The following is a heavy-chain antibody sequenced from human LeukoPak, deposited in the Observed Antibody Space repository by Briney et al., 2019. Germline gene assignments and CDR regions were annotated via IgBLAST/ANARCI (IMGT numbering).Heavy chain of an antibody. CDR3: ARVYYGSGRSTLHYYYYMDV. CDR1: GYTFTSYG. Sequence: ASVKVSCKASGYTFTSYGISWVRQAPGQGLEWMGWINPNSGGTNYAQKFQGRVTMTRDTSISTAYMELSRLRSDDTAVYYCARVYYGSGRSTLHYYYYMDVWGKGTTVTVSS. D-gene: IGHD3-10*01. V-gene: IGHV1-2*02. J-gene: IGHJ6*03. CDR2: INPNSGGT.